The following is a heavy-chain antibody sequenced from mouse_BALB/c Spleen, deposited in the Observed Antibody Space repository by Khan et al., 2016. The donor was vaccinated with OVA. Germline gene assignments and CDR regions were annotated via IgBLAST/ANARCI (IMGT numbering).Heavy chain of an antibody. CDR3: ARIYGGDFDN. J-gene: IGHJ2*01. V-gene: IGHV3-2*02. CDR2: LSYGGNT. D-gene: IGHD1-1*01. CDR1: GYSIAGDYA. Sequence: MHLEVPGPGLVKPSQSLSLTCTVTGYSIAGDYAWNWIREFPGNNLTWIGNLSYGGNTKYNPSVKSRIAITRDTSKNQVFLQLNSVSTEDTATDYCARIYGGDFDNWGQGTTLTVSS.